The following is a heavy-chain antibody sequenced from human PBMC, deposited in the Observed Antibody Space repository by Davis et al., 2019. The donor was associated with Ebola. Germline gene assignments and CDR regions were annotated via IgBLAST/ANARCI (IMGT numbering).Heavy chain of an antibody. D-gene: IGHD4-17*01. CDR1: GDSISSDY. V-gene: IGHV4-59*01. J-gene: IGHJ5*02. CDR2: IYYSGNT. Sequence: PSETLSLTCTVSGDSISSDYWTWIRQPPRKGLEWIGYIYYSGNTYYNPSLKSRVTISVDTSKNQFSLKLSSVTAADTAVYYCARDTGNWFDPWGQGTVVTVSS. CDR3: ARDTGNWFDP.